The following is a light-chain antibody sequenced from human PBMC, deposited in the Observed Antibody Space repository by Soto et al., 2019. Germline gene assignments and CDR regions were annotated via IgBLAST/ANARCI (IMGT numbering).Light chain of an antibody. CDR2: DAY. CDR3: QQRHMWPIA. V-gene: IGKV3-11*01. J-gene: IGKJ5*01. Sequence: EVVLTQSPVTLSLSPGERATLSCRASQSCRGLLAWYQQKPGQATRLLIYDAYNRATGIPPRCSGSGSGTDFSRTINSLAPEGSAVYYGQQRHMWPIAFGQGTRLEI. CDR1: QSCRGL.